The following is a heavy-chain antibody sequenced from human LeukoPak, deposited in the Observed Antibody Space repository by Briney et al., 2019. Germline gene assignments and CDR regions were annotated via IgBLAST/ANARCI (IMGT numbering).Heavy chain of an antibody. V-gene: IGHV4-39*01. CDR1: GGSISSSSYY. CDR3: ARSGGYYGS. D-gene: IGHD3-10*01. Sequence: SETLSLTCTVSGGSISSSSYYWGWIRQPPGKGLEWIGSIYYSGSTYYNPSLKSRVTISVDTSKNQFSLKLSSVTAADTAVYYCARSGGYYGSWGQGALVTVSS. J-gene: IGHJ5*02. CDR2: IYYSGST.